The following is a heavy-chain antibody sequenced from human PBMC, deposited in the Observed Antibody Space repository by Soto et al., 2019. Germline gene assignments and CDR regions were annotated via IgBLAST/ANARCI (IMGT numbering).Heavy chain of an antibody. CDR1: GYTFTSYD. J-gene: IGHJ6*02. Sequence: ASVKVSCKASGYTFTSYDINWVRQATGQGLEWMGWMNPNSGNTGYAQKFQGRVTMTRNTSISTAYMELSSLRSEDTAVYYCARGPSYYDFWSGYPPRGYYGMDVWGQGTTVTVSS. D-gene: IGHD3-3*01. CDR3: ARGPSYYDFWSGYPPRGYYGMDV. V-gene: IGHV1-8*01. CDR2: MNPNSGNT.